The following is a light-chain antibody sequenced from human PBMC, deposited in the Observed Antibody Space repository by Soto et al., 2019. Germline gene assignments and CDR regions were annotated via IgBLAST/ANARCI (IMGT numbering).Light chain of an antibody. J-gene: IGLJ2*01. Sequence: QLVLTQSPSASASLGASVKLTCTLSSGHSSYAIAWHQQQPEKGPRYLMKLDSDGSHTKGDAIPDRFSGSSSGAERYLTISGLQSEDEADYYCQTWGTGSHVVFGGGTKLTVL. CDR1: SGHSSYA. V-gene: IGLV4-69*01. CDR3: QTWGTGSHVV. CDR2: LDSDGSH.